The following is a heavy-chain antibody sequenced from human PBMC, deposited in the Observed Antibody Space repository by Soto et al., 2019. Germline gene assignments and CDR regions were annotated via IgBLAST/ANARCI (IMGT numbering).Heavy chain of an antibody. CDR1: GFTFSRSP. J-gene: IGHJ4*02. D-gene: IGHD2-15*01. CDR2: ISADGSSQ. CDR3: ARPVVAGTPDY. V-gene: IGHV3-30-3*01. Sequence: QVQLVESGGGDVQPGTSLRLSCAASGFTFSRSPMHWVRQAPGKGLDWVGLISADGSSQHYADSVRGRFIISRDNFRNTMSLQMDRLKPEDTAVYYCARPVVAGTPDYWGQGALVSVSS.